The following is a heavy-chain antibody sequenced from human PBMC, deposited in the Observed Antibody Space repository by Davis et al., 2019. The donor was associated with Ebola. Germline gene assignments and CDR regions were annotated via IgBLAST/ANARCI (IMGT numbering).Heavy chain of an antibody. J-gene: IGHJ4*02. V-gene: IGHV4-59*01. D-gene: IGHD7-27*01. CDR1: RDSISPYY. Sequence: MPGGSLRLSCTVSRDSISPYYWSWLRQSPGKGLEWIGYVYHAGNTHYNPSLESRVTISADTSRNQISLRLNSVTAADTAVYYCARGTSGAEHWGQGTLATVSS. CDR3: ARGTSGAEH. CDR2: VYHAGNT.